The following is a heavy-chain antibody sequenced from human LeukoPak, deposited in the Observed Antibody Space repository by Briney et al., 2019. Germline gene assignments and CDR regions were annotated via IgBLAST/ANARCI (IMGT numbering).Heavy chain of an antibody. Sequence: SETLSLTCAVYGGSFSGYYWSWIRQPPGKGLEWIGEINHSGSTNYNPSLKSRVTISVDTSKNQFSLKLNSVTAADTAVYYCARGPLYCSSTSCFPAAFDYWGQGTLVTVSS. V-gene: IGHV4-34*01. CDR2: INHSGST. CDR1: GGSFSGYY. D-gene: IGHD2-2*01. CDR3: ARGPLYCSSTSCFPAAFDY. J-gene: IGHJ4*02.